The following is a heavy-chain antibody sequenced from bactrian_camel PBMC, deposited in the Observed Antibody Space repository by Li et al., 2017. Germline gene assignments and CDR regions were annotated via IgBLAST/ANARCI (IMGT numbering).Heavy chain of an antibody. D-gene: IGHD5*01. Sequence: HVQLVESGGGSVQAGGSLRLSCEASGYTATNYAMGWFRQAPGKEREGVAQIYGGGGSMWYTDSVAGRFTISQDNAKKTLYLEMNDLKPEDTAMYYCAAKGISWGSGYCDGSEYKNWGQGTQVTFS. V-gene: IGHV3S37*01. CDR3: AAKGISWGSGYCDGSEYKN. J-gene: IGHJ4*01. CDR1: GYTATNYA. CDR2: IYGGGGSM.